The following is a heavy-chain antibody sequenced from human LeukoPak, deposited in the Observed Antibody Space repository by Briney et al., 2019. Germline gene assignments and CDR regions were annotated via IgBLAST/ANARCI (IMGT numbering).Heavy chain of an antibody. D-gene: IGHD3-3*01. CDR2: INPNSGGS. CDR3: ARWEDDSFEH. V-gene: IGHV1-2*02. J-gene: IGHJ4*02. Sequence: AAVKESCKASGYTFTGYYMHWVRQAPGQGLEWMGWINPNSGGSNYAQKFQGRVTMTRDTSISTAYMELSRLTPDDTAVYYCARWEDDSFEHWGQGTLVTVSS. CDR1: GYTFTGYY.